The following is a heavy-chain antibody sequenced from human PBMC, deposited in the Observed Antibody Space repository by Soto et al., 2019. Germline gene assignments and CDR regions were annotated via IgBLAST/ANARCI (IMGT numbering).Heavy chain of an antibody. CDR2: INNSGDT. CDR3: AEALWPSSGYFWSGYSLFDF. CDR1: GFSFGSYA. V-gene: IGHV3-23*01. J-gene: IGHJ4*02. D-gene: IGHD3-3*01. Sequence: EVQLLESGGGLVQPGGSLRLSCAVSGFSFGSYAMSWVRQSPGRGLEWVSIINNSGDTYYADSVKGRFTISRDNSNNMLYVQMNSLRAEDTAVYYCAEALWPSSGYFWSGYSLFDFWGQGTLVTVSS.